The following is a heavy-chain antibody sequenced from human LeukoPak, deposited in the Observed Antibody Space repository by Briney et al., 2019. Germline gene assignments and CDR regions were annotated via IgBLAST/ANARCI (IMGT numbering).Heavy chain of an antibody. CDR3: ARGGTFYRRTLLNYFDY. V-gene: IGHV1-69*05. J-gene: IGHJ4*02. Sequence: SVKVSCKASGGTFSSYAISWVRQAPGQGLEWMGGIIPISGTANYAQKFQGRVTFTTDESTSTAYTELTSLKSEDTAVYYCARGGTFYRRTLLNYFDYWGQGSLVTVSS. D-gene: IGHD1-14*01. CDR1: GGTFSSYA. CDR2: IIPISGTA.